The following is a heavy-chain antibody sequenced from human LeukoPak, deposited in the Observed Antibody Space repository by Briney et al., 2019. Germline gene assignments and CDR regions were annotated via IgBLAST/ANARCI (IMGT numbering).Heavy chain of an antibody. Sequence: PGGSLRLSCAASGFTFDDYAMHWVRQAPGKGLDWVSLISWNGGSTYYADSVKGRFTISRDNSKNSLYLQMNSLRTEDTALYYCAKGTACSSTSCDDAFDIWGQGTMVTVSS. CDR2: ISWNGGST. J-gene: IGHJ3*02. CDR1: GFTFDDYA. D-gene: IGHD2-2*01. CDR3: AKGTACSSTSCDDAFDI. V-gene: IGHV3-43D*04.